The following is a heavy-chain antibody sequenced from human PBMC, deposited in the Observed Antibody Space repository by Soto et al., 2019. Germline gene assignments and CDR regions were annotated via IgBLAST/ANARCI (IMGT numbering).Heavy chain of an antibody. J-gene: IGHJ4*02. Sequence: EVQLLESGGGLVQPGGSLRLSCAASGFTFSSYAMSWVRQAPGKGLEWVSAISGSGFSTYYAVSVKGRFTVSRDTSKNTLFLQMNSLRAEDTAVYYCAKDPGDYLSDYFDYWGQGTLVTVSS. CDR2: ISGSGFST. V-gene: IGHV3-23*01. D-gene: IGHD4-17*01. CDR1: GFTFSSYA. CDR3: AKDPGDYLSDYFDY.